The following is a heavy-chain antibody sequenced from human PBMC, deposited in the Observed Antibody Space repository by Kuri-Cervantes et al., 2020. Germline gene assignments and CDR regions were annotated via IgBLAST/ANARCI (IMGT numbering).Heavy chain of an antibody. CDR2: ISWNSGSI. CDR1: GFTFDDYA. D-gene: IGHD3-22*01. CDR3: AKDLYYGSSGYYHY. J-gene: IGHJ4*02. V-gene: IGHV3-9*01. Sequence: GGSLRLSCAASGFTFDDYAMHWVRQAPGKGLEWVSGISWNSGSIDYADSVKGRFTISRDNAKTSLFLQMNSLRPEDTAFYYCAKDLYYGSSGYYHYWGQGTLVTVSS.